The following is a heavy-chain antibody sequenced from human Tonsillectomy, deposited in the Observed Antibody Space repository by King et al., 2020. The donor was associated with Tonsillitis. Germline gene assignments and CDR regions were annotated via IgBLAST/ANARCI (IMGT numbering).Heavy chain of an antibody. CDR3: AKEERVWKTTYFDY. J-gene: IGHJ4*02. Sequence: QVQLVESGGGVVQPGRSLRLSCAASGFNFGSSVMHWVRQAPGKGLEWVAVISFDGSNKNNADSVRGRFTISRDNSKNTLYLHMNSLRAEDTAIYYCAKEERVWKTTYFDYWGQGTMVTVSS. V-gene: IGHV3-30*18. D-gene: IGHD1-1*01. CDR2: ISFDGSNK. CDR1: GFNFGSSV.